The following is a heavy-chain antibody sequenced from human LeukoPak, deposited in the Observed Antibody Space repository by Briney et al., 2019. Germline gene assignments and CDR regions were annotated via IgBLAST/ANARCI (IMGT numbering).Heavy chain of an antibody. CDR1: GFTFSSYA. J-gene: IGHJ5*02. Sequence: GGSLRLSCAASGFTFSSYAMHWVRQAPGKGLEWVAVISYDGSNKYYADSVKGRFTISRDNSKNTLYLQMNSLRAEDTAVYYCASSETYYDTPGWFDPWGQGTLVTVSS. V-gene: IGHV3-30*04. CDR2: ISYDGSNK. D-gene: IGHD3-9*01. CDR3: ASSETYYDTPGWFDP.